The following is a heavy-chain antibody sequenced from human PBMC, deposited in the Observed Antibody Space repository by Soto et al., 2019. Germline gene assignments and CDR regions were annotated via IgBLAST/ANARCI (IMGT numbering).Heavy chain of an antibody. D-gene: IGHD2-15*01. V-gene: IGHV5-51*01. Sequence: GESLKISGKGSGYSFTRQWIGWVRQMPGKGLEWMGMIYPGDSDTRYSPSFRGQVTISADKSISTAFLQWNSLKASDTAMYYCARRGCSRDLCREENRFGPWGQGTLATVSS. J-gene: IGHJ5*02. CDR1: GYSFTRQW. CDR2: IYPGDSDT. CDR3: ARRGCSRDLCREENRFGP.